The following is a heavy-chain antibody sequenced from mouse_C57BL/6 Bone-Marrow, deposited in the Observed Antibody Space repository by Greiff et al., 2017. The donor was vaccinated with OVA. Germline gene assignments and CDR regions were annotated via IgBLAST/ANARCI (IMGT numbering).Heavy chain of an antibody. J-gene: IGHJ2*01. D-gene: IGHD4-1*01. Sequence: EVQLVESEGGLVQPGSSMKLSCTASGFTFSDYYMDWVRQVPEKGLEWVANINYDGSSTYYLDSLKSRFIISRDNAKNILYLQMSSLKSEDTATYYCARDRTGFDYWGQGTTLTVSS. CDR3: ARDRTGFDY. V-gene: IGHV5-16*01. CDR1: GFTFSDYY. CDR2: INYDGSST.